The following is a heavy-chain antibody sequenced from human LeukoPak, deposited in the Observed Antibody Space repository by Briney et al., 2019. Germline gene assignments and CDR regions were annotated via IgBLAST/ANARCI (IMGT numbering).Heavy chain of an antibody. CDR3: ARGQKRGPYYFDY. Sequence: GGSLRLSCAASGFTFSNYAMSWVRQPPGKGLEWVSAISGGGVSGDNTYYADPVKGRFTISRDNAKNSLYLQMNSLRAEDTAVYYCARGQKRGPYYFDYWGQGTLVTVSS. D-gene: IGHD5-24*01. CDR2: ISGGGVSGDNT. J-gene: IGHJ4*02. V-gene: IGHV3-23*01. CDR1: GFTFSNYA.